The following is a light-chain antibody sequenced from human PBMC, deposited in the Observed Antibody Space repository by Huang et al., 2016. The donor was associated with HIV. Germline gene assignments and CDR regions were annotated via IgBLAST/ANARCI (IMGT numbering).Light chain of an antibody. CDR3: QQYNNWPYT. Sequence: DTVMTQTPATLSVSPGARATLSCRASQSAGSKLAWFQQKPGQAPRLLIHGASTRATGIPARFSGSGSGTEFTLTISSLQSEDFAVYYCQQYNNWPYTFGQGTKLEIK. V-gene: IGKV3-15*01. CDR2: GAS. CDR1: QSAGSK. J-gene: IGKJ2*01.